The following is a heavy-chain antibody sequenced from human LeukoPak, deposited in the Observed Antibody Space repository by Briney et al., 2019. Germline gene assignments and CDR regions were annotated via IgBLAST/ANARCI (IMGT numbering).Heavy chain of an antibody. D-gene: IGHD2/OR15-2a*01. V-gene: IGHV5-10-1*01. CDR1: GYSFITYW. Sequence: GESLKISCKTSGYSFITYWINWVRQTPGKGLEWMGRIDPTDSDTDYSPSFQGHVSLSADKSTTTVYLEFRSLKASDTAMYYCATYSSTFYHDYWGQGTLVTVSS. CDR3: ATYSSTFYHDY. J-gene: IGHJ4*02. CDR2: IDPTDSDT.